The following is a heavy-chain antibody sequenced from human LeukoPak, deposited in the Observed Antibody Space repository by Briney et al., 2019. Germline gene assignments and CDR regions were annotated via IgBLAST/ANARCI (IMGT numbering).Heavy chain of an antibody. J-gene: IGHJ3*02. D-gene: IGHD6-13*01. CDR1: GYTFTSYY. CDR2: INPSGGST. CDR3: ARARIAAAGGVAFDI. Sequence: ASVKVSCKASGYTFTSYYMHWVRQAPGQGLEWMGIINPSGGSTGYAQKFQGRVTMTRNTSISTAYMELSSLRSEDTAVYYCARARIAAAGGVAFDIWGQGTMVTVSS. V-gene: IGHV1-46*01.